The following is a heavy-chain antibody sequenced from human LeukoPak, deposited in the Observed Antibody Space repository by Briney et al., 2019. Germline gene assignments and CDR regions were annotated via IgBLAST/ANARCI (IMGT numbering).Heavy chain of an antibody. CDR1: GFTFSSYT. Sequence: GGSLRLSCAASGFTFSSYTINCVRQAPGKGLEWVSSISSGSTNIYYADSVKGRFTISRDNAKNSLYLQMNSLRDEDTAMYYCARGRDSDYAFDYWGQGTLVTVSS. J-gene: IGHJ4*02. CDR2: ISSGSTNI. CDR3: ARGRDSDYAFDY. D-gene: IGHD4-17*01. V-gene: IGHV3-21*01.